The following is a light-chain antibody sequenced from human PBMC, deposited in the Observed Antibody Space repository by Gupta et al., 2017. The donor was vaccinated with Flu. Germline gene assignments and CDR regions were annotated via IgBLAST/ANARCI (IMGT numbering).Light chain of an antibody. CDR2: DVN. Sequence: VIISCTGTTSDVGSYNLVSWYQHHPGKAPTLIFYDVNKRPSGVSHRFSCSKSDNTASLTIAGLQAEDEDDYYCCSYAGIRSVVFGGGTTLTVL. V-gene: IGLV2-23*02. CDR1: TSDVGSYNL. J-gene: IGLJ2*01. CDR3: CSYAGIRSVV.